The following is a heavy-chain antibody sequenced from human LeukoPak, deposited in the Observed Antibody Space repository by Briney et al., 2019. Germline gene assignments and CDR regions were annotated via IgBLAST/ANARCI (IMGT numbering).Heavy chain of an antibody. CDR1: GFTFDDYA. V-gene: IGHV3-9*01. CDR3: ARHVGYDNYYYMDV. Sequence: GGSLRLSCAASGFTFDDYAMHWVRQAPGKGLEWVSGISWNSGSIGYADSVKGRFTISRDNAKNSLYLQMNSLRAEDTAMYYCARHVGYDNYYYMDVWGRGTTVTISS. CDR2: ISWNSGSI. D-gene: IGHD5-12*01. J-gene: IGHJ6*03.